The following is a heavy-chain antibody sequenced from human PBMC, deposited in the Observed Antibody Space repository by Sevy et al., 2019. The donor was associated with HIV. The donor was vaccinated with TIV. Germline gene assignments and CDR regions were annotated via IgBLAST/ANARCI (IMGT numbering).Heavy chain of an antibody. D-gene: IGHD2-15*01. CDR3: AKALGPPPGGNPYYYGMDV. V-gene: IGHV3-23*01. J-gene: IGHJ6*02. CDR1: GFTFSSYA. Sequence: GGSLRLSCAASGFTFSSYAMSWVRQAPGKGLEWVSAISGSGGSTYYADSVKGRFTISRDNSKNTLYLQMNSLRAEDTAVYYCAKALGPPPGGNPYYYGMDVWGQGTTVTVSS. CDR2: ISGSGGST.